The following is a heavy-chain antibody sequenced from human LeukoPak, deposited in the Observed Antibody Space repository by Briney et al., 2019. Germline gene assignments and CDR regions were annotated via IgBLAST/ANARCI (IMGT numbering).Heavy chain of an antibody. CDR2: TYYRSQWYY. Sequence: SQTLSLTCAISGDSVSSNSAAWSWIRQSPSRGLEWLGRTYYRSQWYYDYAVSVRSRVRVNPDTSKNQFSLQLNSVTPEDTAVYYCARFLGIGSQRYYFDSWGQGTLVTVSS. CDR3: ARFLGIGSQRYYFDS. CDR1: GDSVSSNSAA. D-gene: IGHD6-19*01. V-gene: IGHV6-1*01. J-gene: IGHJ4*02.